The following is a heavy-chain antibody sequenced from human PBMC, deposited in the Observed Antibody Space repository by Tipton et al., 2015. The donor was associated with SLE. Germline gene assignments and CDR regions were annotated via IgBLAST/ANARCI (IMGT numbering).Heavy chain of an antibody. J-gene: IGHJ6*03. CDR3: ASEVGSRRPYYYYYYMGV. V-gene: IGHV3-7*03. D-gene: IGHD3-10*01. CDR1: GFTFSSYW. Sequence: SLRLSCAASGFTFSSYWMSWVRQAPGKGLEWVANIKQDGSEKYYVDSVKGRFTISRDNAKNSLYLQMNSLRAEDTAVYYCASEVGSRRPYYYYYYMGVWGKGTTVTVSS. CDR2: IKQDGSEK.